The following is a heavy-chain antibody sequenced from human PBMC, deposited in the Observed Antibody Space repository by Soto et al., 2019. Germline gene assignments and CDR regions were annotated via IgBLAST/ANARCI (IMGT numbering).Heavy chain of an antibody. CDR3: ARGPYCSGATCYPRHYMYYGIDV. Sequence: QVQVVQSGAEVKKPGASVKVSCKASGGTFSNYAFSWVRQAPGQGLEWMGGIIPTFATPSYAQKFQGRVTITADESTSTAFRELRSLRSEDTAVYYCARGPYCSGATCYPRHYMYYGIDVWGQGTTVTVAS. CDR2: IIPTFATP. D-gene: IGHD2-15*01. CDR1: GGTFSNYA. V-gene: IGHV1-69*12. J-gene: IGHJ6*02.